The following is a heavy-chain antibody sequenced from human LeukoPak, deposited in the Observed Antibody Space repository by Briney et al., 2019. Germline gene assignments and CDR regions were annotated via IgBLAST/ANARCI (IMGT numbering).Heavy chain of an antibody. CDR1: GGSISSSSYY. CDR2: INHSGST. V-gene: IGHV4-39*07. D-gene: IGHD3-10*01. CDR3: ARGVLWFGELSRYYFDY. J-gene: IGHJ4*02. Sequence: SETLSLTCTVSGGSISSSSYYWGWIRQPPGKGLEWIGEINHSGSTNYNPSLKSRVTISVDTSKSQFSLKLSSVTAADTAVYYCARGVLWFGELSRYYFDYWGQGTLVTVSS.